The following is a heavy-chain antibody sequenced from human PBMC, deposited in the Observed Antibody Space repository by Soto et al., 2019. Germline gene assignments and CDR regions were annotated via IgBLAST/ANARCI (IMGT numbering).Heavy chain of an antibody. V-gene: IGHV3-23*01. CDR2: ISGSGDFT. CDR1: GFIFGSYA. J-gene: IGHJ4*02. Sequence: GGSLRLSCATSGFIFGSYAMNWVRQAPGKGLEWVSVISGSGDFTDYTDSVKGRFTISRDNSRQTLYLQMNSLRPEDTAVYYCAKKGGSSAYYSPMDYWGQGTLVTVPS. CDR3: AKKGGSSAYYSPMDY. D-gene: IGHD3-22*01.